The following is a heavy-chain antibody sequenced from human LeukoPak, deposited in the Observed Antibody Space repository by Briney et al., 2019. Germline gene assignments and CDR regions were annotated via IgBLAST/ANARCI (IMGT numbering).Heavy chain of an antibody. Sequence: GRSLRLSCAASGFTFSTYAMHWVGQPPGKGLEWVADVWFDGSNKYYADSVKGRFTISRDNSKNTLYLQMNSVRAEDTAVYYCAKGVGCSGGSCNHYYYYYYMDVWGKGTTVTDSS. CDR3: AKGVGCSGGSCNHYYYYYYMDV. D-gene: IGHD2-15*01. CDR2: VWFDGSNK. J-gene: IGHJ6*03. CDR1: GFTFSTYA. V-gene: IGHV3-33*06.